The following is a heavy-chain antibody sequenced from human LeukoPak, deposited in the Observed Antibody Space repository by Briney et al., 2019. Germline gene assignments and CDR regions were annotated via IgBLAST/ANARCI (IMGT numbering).Heavy chain of an antibody. D-gene: IGHD3-22*01. CDR1: GYTFTSYD. CDR3: ARASDSSGYYN. J-gene: IGHJ4*02. V-gene: IGHV1-69*04. Sequence: GASVKVSCKASGYTFTSYDINWVRQATGQGLEWMGRIIPILGIANYAQKFQGRVTITADKSTSTAYMELSSLRSEDTAVYYCARASDSSGYYNWGQGTLVTVSS. CDR2: IIPILGIA.